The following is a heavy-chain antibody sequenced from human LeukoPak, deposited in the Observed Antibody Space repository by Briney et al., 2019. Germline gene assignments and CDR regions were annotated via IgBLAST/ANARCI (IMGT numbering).Heavy chain of an antibody. V-gene: IGHV3-48*02. D-gene: IGHD6-13*01. J-gene: IGHJ5*02. CDR1: GFTFSSYS. Sequence: QSGGSLRLSCAASGFTFSSYSMNWVRQAPGKGLEWLSYISGSSSIVYYGDSVKGRFTISRDNAKNSLYLQMNSLRDEDTAVYYCARDPSVAATGWGRWFDHWGLGTLVTVSS. CDR3: ARDPSVAATGWGRWFDH. CDR2: ISGSSSIV.